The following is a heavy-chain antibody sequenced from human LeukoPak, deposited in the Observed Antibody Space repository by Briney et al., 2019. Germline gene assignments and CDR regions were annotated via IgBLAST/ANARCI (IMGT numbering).Heavy chain of an antibody. V-gene: IGHV4-39*01. CDR2: IYYSGST. D-gene: IGHD2-21*02. J-gene: IGHJ4*02. CDR1: GDSISSSSYY. Sequence: SETLSLTCTVSGDSISSSSYYWGWIRQPPGKGLEWIGSIYYSGSTYYNPSLKSRVTISVDTSKNQFSLKLSSVTAADTAVYYCARLSSVTAIRWFDYWGQGTLVTVSS. CDR3: ARLSSVTAIRWFDY.